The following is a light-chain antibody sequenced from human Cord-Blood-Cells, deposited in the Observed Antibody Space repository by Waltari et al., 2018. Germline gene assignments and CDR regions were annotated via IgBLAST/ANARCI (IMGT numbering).Light chain of an antibody. Sequence: QSVLTQPPSASGNPGQRVTISCSGSSSNIGSNYVYWYQQLPGTAPNLLIYRNTQRPSGVPDRFSVSKSGTSASLAISGLRSEDEADYYCAAWDDSLSGPVFGGGTKLTVL. J-gene: IGLJ3*02. CDR1: SSNIGSNY. V-gene: IGLV1-47*01. CDR3: AAWDDSLSGPV. CDR2: RNT.